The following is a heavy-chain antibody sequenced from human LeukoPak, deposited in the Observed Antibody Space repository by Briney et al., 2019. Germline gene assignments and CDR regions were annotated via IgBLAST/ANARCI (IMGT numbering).Heavy chain of an antibody. Sequence: ASVKVSCKASGYTFTGYYIHWVRQAPGQGLEWMGWINPNSGGTNYAQKFQAKVTMTRDTSISTAYMELGRLRSDDTAVYYCARGMFDYRGYWGQGTLVTVSS. CDR2: INPNSGGT. CDR1: GYTFTGYY. CDR3: ARGMFDYRGY. D-gene: IGHD3-10*02. J-gene: IGHJ4*02. V-gene: IGHV1-2*02.